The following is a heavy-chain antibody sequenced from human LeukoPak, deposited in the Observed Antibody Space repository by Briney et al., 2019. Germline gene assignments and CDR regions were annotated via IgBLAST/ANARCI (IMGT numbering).Heavy chain of an antibody. Sequence: PSETLSLTCTVSGGSISSGGYYWSWIRQPAGKGLEWIGHIYTSGSTNYNPSLKSRVTISVDTSKNQFSLKLSSVTAADTAVYYCARTPGIAALYYFDCWGQGTLVTVSS. J-gene: IGHJ4*02. V-gene: IGHV4-61*09. D-gene: IGHD6-13*01. CDR1: GGSISSGGYY. CDR2: IYTSGST. CDR3: ARTPGIAALYYFDC.